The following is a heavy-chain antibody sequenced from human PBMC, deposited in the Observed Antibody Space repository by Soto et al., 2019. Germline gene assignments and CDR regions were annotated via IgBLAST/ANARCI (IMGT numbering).Heavy chain of an antibody. J-gene: IGHJ3*02. D-gene: IGHD2-15*01. CDR2: ISSSSSYI. CDR1: GFTFSSYS. Sequence: GGSLRLSCAASGFTFSSYSMNWVRQAPGKGLEWVSSISSSSSYIYYADSVKGGFTMSRDNAKNSLYLQMNSLRAEDTAVYYGARDVGYCSGGSCYSDAFDIWGQGTMVTVSS. CDR3: ARDVGYCSGGSCYSDAFDI. V-gene: IGHV3-21*06.